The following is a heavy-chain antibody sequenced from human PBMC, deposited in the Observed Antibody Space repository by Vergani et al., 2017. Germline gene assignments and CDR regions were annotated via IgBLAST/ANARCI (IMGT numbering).Heavy chain of an antibody. CDR2: INPNSGNT. CDR1: GYTFTGYY. V-gene: IGHV1-8*02. Sequence: QVQLVQSGAEVKKPGASVKVSCKASGYTFTGYYMHWVRQAPGQGLEWMGWINPNSGNTGYAQKFQGRVTMTRNTSISTTYMELSSLRAEDAAVYYCARAPGKSRGTIDYWGQGTLVTGSS. CDR3: ARAPGKSRGTIDY. J-gene: IGHJ4*02.